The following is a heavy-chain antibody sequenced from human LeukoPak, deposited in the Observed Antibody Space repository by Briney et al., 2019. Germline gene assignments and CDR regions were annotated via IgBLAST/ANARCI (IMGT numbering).Heavy chain of an antibody. CDR2: IYYRGST. V-gene: IGHV4-39*07. CDR3: ARVRAYCSSTSCYTDYYYYMDV. CDR1: GGSISSSSYY. J-gene: IGHJ6*03. D-gene: IGHD2-2*02. Sequence: SETLSLTCTVSGGSISSSSYYWGWIRQPPGKGPEWIGSIYYRGSTYYNPSLKSRVTISVDTSKNQFSLKLSSVTAADTAVYYCARVRAYCSSTSCYTDYYYYMDVWGKGTTVTVSS.